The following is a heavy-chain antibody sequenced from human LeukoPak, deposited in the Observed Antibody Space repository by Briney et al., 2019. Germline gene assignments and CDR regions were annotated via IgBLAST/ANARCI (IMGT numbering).Heavy chain of an antibody. CDR2: ISSSSSYI. CDR1: GFTFSSYS. V-gene: IGHV3-21*01. Sequence: PGGSLRLSCAASGFTFSSYSMNWVRQAPGKGLEWVSSISSSSSYIYYADSVKGRFTISRDNAKNSLYLQMNSLRAEDTAVYYCARVSGDYYHTVESWGQGTLVTVSS. J-gene: IGHJ4*02. D-gene: IGHD4-17*01. CDR3: ARVSGDYYHTVES.